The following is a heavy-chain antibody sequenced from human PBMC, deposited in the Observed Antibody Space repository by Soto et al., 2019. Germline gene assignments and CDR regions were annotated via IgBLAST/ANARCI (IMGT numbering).Heavy chain of an antibody. J-gene: IGHJ4*02. CDR2: IIPIFGTA. V-gene: IGHV1-69*05. CDR1: GGTFSSYA. CDR3: ARSDGYSSSWYYDY. Sequence: SVKVSCKASGGTFSSYAISWVRQAPGQGREWMGGIIPIFGTANYAQKFQGRVTMTTDTSTSTTYMELRSLRSDDTAVYYCARSDGYSSSWYYDYWGQGTLVTVSS. D-gene: IGHD6-13*01.